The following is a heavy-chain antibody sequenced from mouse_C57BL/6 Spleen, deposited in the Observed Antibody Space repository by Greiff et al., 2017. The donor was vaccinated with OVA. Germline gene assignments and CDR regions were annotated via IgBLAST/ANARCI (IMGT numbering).Heavy chain of an antibody. CDR3: ASSTMITSYYFDY. D-gene: IGHD2-4*01. V-gene: IGHV2-2*01. Sequence: QVQLKQSGPGLVQPSQSLSITCTVSGFSLTSYGVHWVRQSPGKGLEWLGVIWSGGSTDYNAAFISRLSISKDNSKSQVFFKMNSLQADDTAIYYCASSTMITSYYFDYWGQGTTLTVSS. J-gene: IGHJ2*01. CDR1: GFSLTSYG. CDR2: IWSGGST.